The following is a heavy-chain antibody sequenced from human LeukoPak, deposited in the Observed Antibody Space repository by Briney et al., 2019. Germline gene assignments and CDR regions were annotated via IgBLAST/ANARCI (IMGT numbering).Heavy chain of an antibody. D-gene: IGHD3-22*01. J-gene: IGHJ4*02. CDR2: IKQDGSEI. CDR1: GFTFSGYW. V-gene: IGHV3-7*01. CDR3: ARDFGYYDSSGYYFPY. Sequence: GGSLRLSCVASGFTFSGYWMSWVRQAPGKGPEWVANIKQDGSEIYYVDSVKGRFTISRDNAKNSLYLQMNSLRAEDTAVYYCARDFGYYDSSGYYFPYWGQGTLVTVSS.